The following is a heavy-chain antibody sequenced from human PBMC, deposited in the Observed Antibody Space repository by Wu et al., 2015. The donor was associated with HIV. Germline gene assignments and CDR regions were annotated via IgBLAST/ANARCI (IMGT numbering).Heavy chain of an antibody. CDR3: ARGSRYCIGTSCTRNQYMDV. CDR2: MNPNSGNT. CDR1: GYTFTGYY. Sequence: QVQLVQSGAEVKKPGASVKVSCKASGYTFTGYYMHWVRQAPGQGLEWMGWMNPNSGNTGYGQKFQGRVTFTRNTSISTAYMELNGLTSDDTAVYYCARGSRYCIGTSCTRNQYMDVWGKGTTVTVSS. V-gene: IGHV1-8*02. J-gene: IGHJ6*03. D-gene: IGHD2-2*01.